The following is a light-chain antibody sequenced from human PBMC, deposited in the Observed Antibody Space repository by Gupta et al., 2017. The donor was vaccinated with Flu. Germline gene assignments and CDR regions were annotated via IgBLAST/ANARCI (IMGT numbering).Light chain of an antibody. Sequence: DIHMTQSPSFLSASVGDTVTITCRASQTISRYLNWYQQKVGKAPELLIYATTRLQSGVPSRFSGSGSGTDFTLTIRGLQPEDFATYYCQESYSSPPTFGQGTKVDMK. V-gene: IGKV1-39*01. J-gene: IGKJ1*01. CDR2: ATT. CDR1: QTISRY. CDR3: QESYSSPPT.